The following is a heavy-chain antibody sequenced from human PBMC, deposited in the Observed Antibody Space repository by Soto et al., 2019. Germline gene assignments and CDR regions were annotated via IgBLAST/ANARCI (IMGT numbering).Heavy chain of an antibody. V-gene: IGHV1-69*01. J-gene: IGHJ4*02. D-gene: IGHD5-18*01. CDR2: ILPIFGRT. CDR1: GAIFSSNA. CDR3: VTRGRGNSYAPRLDLEY. Sequence: QVQLVQSGAEVKKPGSSVKVTCKASGAIFSSNAISWVRQAPGQGLEWMGGILPIFGRTNYAQKFQGRVTITADESTRTAYMELRSLKSEDTAVDYCVTRGRGNSYAPRLDLEYWGQGTVVTVSS.